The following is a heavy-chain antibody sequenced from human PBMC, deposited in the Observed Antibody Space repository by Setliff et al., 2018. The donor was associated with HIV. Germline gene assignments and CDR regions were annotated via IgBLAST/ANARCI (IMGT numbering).Heavy chain of an antibody. CDR3: SRLYGSGHYFAFDF. D-gene: IGHD3-10*01. CDR2: LYGHSST. Sequence: SETLSLTCNVSGDSIGTGTHYWAWIRQPPGKGLEWIGSLYGHSSTYYTKSLRGRVTISADTSKNQFSLRLCSVTALDTAVYYCSRLYGSGHYFAFDFWGQGALVTVSS. J-gene: IGHJ4*02. V-gene: IGHV4-39*01. CDR1: GDSIGTGTHY.